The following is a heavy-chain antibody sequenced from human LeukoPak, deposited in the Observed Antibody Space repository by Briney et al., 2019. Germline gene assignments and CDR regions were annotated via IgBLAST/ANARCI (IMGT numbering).Heavy chain of an antibody. CDR2: IKQDGSEK. J-gene: IGHJ1*01. V-gene: IGHV3-7*01. CDR3: ARAEIGVAVAGYAEYFQH. Sequence: GGSLRLSCAASGFTFSSYWMSWVRQAPGKGLEWVANIKQDGSEKYYVDSVKGRFTISRDNAKNSLYLQMNSLRAEDTAVYYCARAEIGVAVAGYAEYFQHWGQGTLVTVSS. D-gene: IGHD6-19*01. CDR1: GFTFSSYW.